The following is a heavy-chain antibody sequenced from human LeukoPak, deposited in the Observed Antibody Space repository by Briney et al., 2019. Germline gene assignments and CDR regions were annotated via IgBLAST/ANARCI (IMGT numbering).Heavy chain of an antibody. CDR3: ARGYCSGGSCYSVENWFDP. CDR2: INPNSGGT. V-gene: IGHV1-2*06. D-gene: IGHD2-15*01. CDR1: GDTFTWYY. Sequence: ASVKVSCKDAGDTFTWYYMFWVRQAPGKGLERMGRINPNSGGTNYAQKFQGRVTMTRDTSISTAYMELSRLRSDDTAVYYCARGYCSGGSCYSVENWFDPWGQGTLVTVSS. J-gene: IGHJ5*02.